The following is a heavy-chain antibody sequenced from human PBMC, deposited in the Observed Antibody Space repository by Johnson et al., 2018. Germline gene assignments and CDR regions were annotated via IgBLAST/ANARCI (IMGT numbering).Heavy chain of an antibody. CDR1: GFIFSNYW. D-gene: IGHD7-27*01. CDR3: ARPPGRRLEM. Sequence: VQLVQSGGGLVQPGESLRLSCAASGFIFSNYWMTWVRQAPGKGLEWVANINEDGSGKQYVDSVKGRFTISRDNAKDSLYLQLNSLRVEATGIYYCARPPGRRLEMWGQGTMVTVAS. V-gene: IGHV3-7*01. CDR2: INEDGSGK. J-gene: IGHJ3*02.